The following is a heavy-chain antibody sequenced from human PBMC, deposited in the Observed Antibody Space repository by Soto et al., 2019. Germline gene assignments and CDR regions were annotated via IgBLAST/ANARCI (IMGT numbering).Heavy chain of an antibody. V-gene: IGHV2-5*02. CDR3: AHKGPEDWPLDY. CDR1: GFSLSTSGEG. Sequence: QIPLKESGPTLVRPTQTLTLTCAFSGFSLSTSGEGVGWIRQPPGKALEWLAVIYWDDSKHYSPSLRRRLTITKDTSKSLVVLTMTNMDRMDTGTYYCAHKGPEDWPLDYWGQGTLVTVSS. CDR2: IYWDDSK. J-gene: IGHJ4*02. D-gene: IGHD3-9*01.